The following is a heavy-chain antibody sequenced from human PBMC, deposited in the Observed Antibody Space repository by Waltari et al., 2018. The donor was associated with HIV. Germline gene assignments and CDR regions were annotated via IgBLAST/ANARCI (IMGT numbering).Heavy chain of an antibody. CDR3: ARRRGSYCLDY. V-gene: IGHV3-7*01. J-gene: IGHJ4*02. D-gene: IGHD1-26*01. CDR2: IKQDGSEK. Sequence: EGQLVESGGGLVQPEGPLRLSCAASGFTFRSYWMSWVRQAPGKGLEWVANIKQDGSEKYYVDSVKGRFTISRDNAKNSLYLQMNSLRAEDTAVYFCARRRGSYCLDYWGQGTLVTVSS. CDR1: GFTFRSYW.